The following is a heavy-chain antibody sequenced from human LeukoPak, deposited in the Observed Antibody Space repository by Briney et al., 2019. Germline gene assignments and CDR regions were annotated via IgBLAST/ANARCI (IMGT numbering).Heavy chain of an antibody. D-gene: IGHD2-2*01. CDR3: ARGGRWVPEVQITYYFDY. V-gene: IGHV3-48*03. CDR1: GFTFNSYD. CDR2: ISDAGNTV. J-gene: IGHJ4*01. Sequence: GGSLRLSCAASGFTFNSYDMNWVRQAPGKGLEWLSYISDAGNTVYYADSVKGRFTISRDNAKNSLSLQMNSLSAEDTAVYFCARGGRWVPEVQITYYFDYWGHGSPVTVSS.